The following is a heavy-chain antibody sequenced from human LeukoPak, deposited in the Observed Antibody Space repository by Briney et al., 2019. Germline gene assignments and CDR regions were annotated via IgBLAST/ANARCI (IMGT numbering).Heavy chain of an antibody. D-gene: IGHD2-15*01. CDR1: GIIFSNIS. V-gene: IGHV3-33*06. CDR3: PNATCSGASCFSNSRDAFDI. J-gene: IGHJ3*02. Sequence: PGGSLRLSCTASGIIFSNISIHWVRQAPGQGLEWKAIICNDVSNKNYANSVKDRFTISSENSQNNLYLQMNSRRHQDKAVYYCPNATCSGASCFSNSRDAFDIWGQGTMVTVPS. CDR2: ICNDVSNK.